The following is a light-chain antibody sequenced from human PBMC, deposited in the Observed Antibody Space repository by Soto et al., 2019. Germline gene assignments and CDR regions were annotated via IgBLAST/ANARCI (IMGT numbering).Light chain of an antibody. Sequence: DIVMTQSPDSLAVSLGERATINCKSSQSILYSSNNKNYLAWYQHKPGQPPKLLIYWASTRESGVPDRFSGSGSGTDFPLTISSLQAEDVAVYYCQQYYSPPWTFGQGTKVEIK. J-gene: IGKJ1*01. CDR1: QSILYSSNNKNY. CDR3: QQYYSPPWT. CDR2: WAS. V-gene: IGKV4-1*01.